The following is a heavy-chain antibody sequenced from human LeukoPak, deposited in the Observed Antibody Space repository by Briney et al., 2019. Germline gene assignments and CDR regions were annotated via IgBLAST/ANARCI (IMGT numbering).Heavy chain of an antibody. CDR3: ARSGSERFYYYYYMDV. CDR1: GYTFTSYD. V-gene: IGHV1-8*03. CDR2: MNPNSGNT. D-gene: IGHD1-1*01. Sequence: ASVKVSCKASGYTFTSYDINWVRQATGQGLEWMGWMNPNSGNTGYAQKFQGRVTITRNTSISTAYMELSSLRSEDTAVYYCARSGSERFYYYYYMDVWGKGTTVTVSS. J-gene: IGHJ6*03.